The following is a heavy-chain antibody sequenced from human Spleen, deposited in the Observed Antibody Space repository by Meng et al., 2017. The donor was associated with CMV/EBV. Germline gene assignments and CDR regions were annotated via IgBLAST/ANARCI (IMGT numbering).Heavy chain of an antibody. D-gene: IGHD2-2*01. CDR3: AREGYCSSSSCYGVSSGYYYAMDV. V-gene: IGHV4-61*08. J-gene: IGHJ6*02. CDR2: IYYSGST. Sequence: SETLSLTCSVSGGSGISGEYYWSWIRQPPGKGLEWIGYIYYSGSTKYNPSLKSRVTIALDTSKNQLSLKLSSVTAADTAVYYCAREGYCSSSSCYGVSSGYYYAMDVWGQGTTVTVSS. CDR1: GGSGISGEYY.